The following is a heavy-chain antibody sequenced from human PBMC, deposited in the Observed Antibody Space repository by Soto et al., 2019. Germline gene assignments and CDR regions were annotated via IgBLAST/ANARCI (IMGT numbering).Heavy chain of an antibody. Sequence: GESLKISCNSSGYSLATYCITLVLQMPGKGLDWMGRIDPSDSYINYSPSFQGRVTISADKSLNTAYLQWSSLEASDTAMYYCARLGDCSGGSCFSRYYYHGMDVWGQGTTVTVSS. CDR2: IDPSDSYI. CDR1: GYSLATYC. J-gene: IGHJ6*02. D-gene: IGHD2-15*01. V-gene: IGHV5-10-1*01. CDR3: ARLGDCSGGSCFSRYYYHGMDV.